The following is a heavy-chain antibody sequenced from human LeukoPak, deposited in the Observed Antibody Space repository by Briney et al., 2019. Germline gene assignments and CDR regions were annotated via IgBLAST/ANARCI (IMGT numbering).Heavy chain of an antibody. CDR3: ARINIMIFGVVIPGPRWFDP. J-gene: IGHJ5*02. V-gene: IGHV4-39*07. CDR2: IYYSGST. D-gene: IGHD3-3*01. Sequence: SGTLSLTCTVSGGSISSSSYYWGWIRQPPGKGLEWIGSIYYSGSTYYNPSLKSRVTISVDTSKNQFSLKLSSVTAADTAVYYCARINIMIFGVVIPGPRWFDPWGQGTLVTVSS. CDR1: GGSISSSSYY.